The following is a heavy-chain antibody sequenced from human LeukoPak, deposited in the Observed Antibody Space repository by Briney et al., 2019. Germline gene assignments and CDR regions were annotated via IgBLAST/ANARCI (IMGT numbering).Heavy chain of an antibody. V-gene: IGHV4-59*01. J-gene: IGHJ4*02. CDR2: IFYTGST. CDR3: VREREGPYGYLDY. D-gene: IGHD4-17*01. Sequence: SETLSLTCSVSGGSITNYYWGWIRQPPGKGLEWIGFIFYTGSTNYNPSLKSRVTISLDMSKNQFSLNLNSVTAADTAVYYCVREREGPYGYLDYWGQGTLVTVSS. CDR1: GGSITNYY.